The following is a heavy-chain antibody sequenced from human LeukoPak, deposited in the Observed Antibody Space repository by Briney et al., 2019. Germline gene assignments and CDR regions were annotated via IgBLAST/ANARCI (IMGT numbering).Heavy chain of an antibody. CDR1: GFTFSSYA. J-gene: IGHJ4*02. CDR3: AREGIVVVPAAIRGFDY. Sequence: PGGSLRLSCAASGFTFSSYAMHWVRQAPGKGLEWVAVISYDGSNKYYADSVKGRFTISRDNSKNTLYLQVNSLRAEDTAVYYCAREGIVVVPAAIRGFDYWGQGTLVTVSS. V-gene: IGHV3-30-3*01. D-gene: IGHD2-2*02. CDR2: ISYDGSNK.